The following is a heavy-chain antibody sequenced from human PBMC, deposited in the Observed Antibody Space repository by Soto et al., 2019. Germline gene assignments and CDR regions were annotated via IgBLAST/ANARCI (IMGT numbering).Heavy chain of an antibody. J-gene: IGHJ5*02. D-gene: IGHD3-16*01. Sequence: ASVKVSCKASGYSFTNIDVSWVRQATGQGLEWMGWMNPGSGDTGYAQEFQGRVTMTRDISIATAYMELSSLRSDDTAIYYCARMATFGSLNWFDPWGQGTLVTVSS. CDR1: GYSFTNID. CDR3: ARMATFGSLNWFDP. CDR2: MNPGSGDT. V-gene: IGHV1-8*01.